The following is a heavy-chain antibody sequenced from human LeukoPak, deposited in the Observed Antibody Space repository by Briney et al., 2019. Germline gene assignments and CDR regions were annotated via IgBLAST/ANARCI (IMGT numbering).Heavy chain of an antibody. D-gene: IGHD2-15*01. CDR1: GGSISSGGYS. Sequence: SETLSLTCTVSGGSISSGGYSWSWIRQHPGKGLEWIGYIYYSGSTYYNPSLKSRVTISVDTSKNQFSLKLSSVTAADTAVYYCARLRITQYYFDYWGQGTLVTVSS. CDR2: IYYSGST. V-gene: IGHV4-31*03. J-gene: IGHJ4*02. CDR3: ARLRITQYYFDY.